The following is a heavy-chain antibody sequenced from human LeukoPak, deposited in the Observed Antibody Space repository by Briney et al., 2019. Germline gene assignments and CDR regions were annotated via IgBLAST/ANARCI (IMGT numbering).Heavy chain of an antibody. CDR3: AKDSGYYDILTGPDY. CDR2: ISYDGSNK. V-gene: IGHV3-30*04. Sequence: PGGSLRLSCAASGFTFSNYAMHWVRQAPGKGLEWVAVISYDGSNKYYANSVKGRFTISRDNSKNTLYLQMNSLRAEDTAVYYCAKDSGYYDILTGPDYWGQGTLVTVSS. J-gene: IGHJ4*02. CDR1: GFTFSNYA. D-gene: IGHD3-9*01.